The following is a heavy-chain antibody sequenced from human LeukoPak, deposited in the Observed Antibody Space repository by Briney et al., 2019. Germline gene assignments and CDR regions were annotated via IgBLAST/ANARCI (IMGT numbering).Heavy chain of an antibody. Sequence: PGGSLRLSCAASGFTFSNYAMSWVRQAPGKGLQWVSGIRTSGGDTYYADSVKGRFTISRDNSKNTLYLQMNSLKAEDTAVYYCARDSGGYYYYGMDVWGQGTTVTVSS. V-gene: IGHV3-23*01. CDR1: GFTFSNYA. CDR3: ARDSGGYYYYGMDV. D-gene: IGHD3-10*01. CDR2: IRTSGGDT. J-gene: IGHJ6*02.